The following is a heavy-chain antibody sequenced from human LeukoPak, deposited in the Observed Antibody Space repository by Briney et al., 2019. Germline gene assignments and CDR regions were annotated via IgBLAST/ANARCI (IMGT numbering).Heavy chain of an antibody. D-gene: IGHD3-10*01. J-gene: IGHJ4*02. CDR3: AKRAPEFYFDY. Sequence: GGSLRLSCAASGFTFSSYGMHWVRQAPGKGLEWVAVISYDGSNKYYADSVKGRFTISRDNSKNSLYLQMNSLGAEDTAVYYCAKRAPEFYFDYWGQGTLVTVSS. V-gene: IGHV3-30*18. CDR1: GFTFSSYG. CDR2: ISYDGSNK.